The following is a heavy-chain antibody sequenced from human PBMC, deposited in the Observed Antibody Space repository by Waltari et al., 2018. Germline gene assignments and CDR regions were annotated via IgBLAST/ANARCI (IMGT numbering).Heavy chain of an antibody. J-gene: IGHJ4*02. V-gene: IGHV3-48*01. CDR3: ARAAITMVRGVKDY. CDR1: GFTFSSYS. CDR2: NSSSSSTI. D-gene: IGHD3-10*01. Sequence: EVQLVESGGGLVQPGGSLRLSCAASGFTFSSYSMHWVRQAPGKGLEWVSYNSSSSSTIYYADSVKGRFTISRDNAKNSLYLQMNSLRAEDTAVYYCARAAITMVRGVKDYWGQGTLVTVSS.